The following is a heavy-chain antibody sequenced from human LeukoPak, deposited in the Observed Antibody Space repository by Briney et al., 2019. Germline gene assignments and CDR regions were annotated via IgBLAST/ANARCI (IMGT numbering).Heavy chain of an antibody. D-gene: IGHD3-10*01. J-gene: IGHJ4*02. V-gene: IGHV2-70*04. CDR3: ARNYGSGSYPGYYFDY. Sequence: GSGPTLVNPIQTLTLTCTFSGFSLSTSGMRVSWIRQPPGKALEWLARIGWAGDKFYSTSLKTRLTISKDTSKNQVVLTMTNVDPVDTATYYCARNYGSGSYPGYYFDYWGQGTLVTVSS. CDR1: GFSLSTSGMR. CDR2: IGWAGDK.